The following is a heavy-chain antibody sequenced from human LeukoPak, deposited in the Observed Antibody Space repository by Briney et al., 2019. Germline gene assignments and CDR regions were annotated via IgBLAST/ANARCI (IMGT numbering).Heavy chain of an antibody. J-gene: IGHJ6*03. CDR3: AKGGPNSSPVPYYYYYYYMDV. V-gene: IGHV3-23*01. CDR1: GFTFSSSA. CDR2: ISSSGGST. Sequence: PGGFLRLSCAASGFTFSSSAMTWVRQAPGKGLEWVSSISSSGGSTYYADSVKGRFTISRDDSKNTLYVQMNSLRAEDTAVYYCAKGGPNSSPVPYYYYYYYMDVWGEGTTVTVSS. D-gene: IGHD6-13*01.